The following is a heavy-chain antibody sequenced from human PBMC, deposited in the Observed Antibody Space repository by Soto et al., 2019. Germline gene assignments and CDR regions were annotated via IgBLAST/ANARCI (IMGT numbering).Heavy chain of an antibody. D-gene: IGHD6-25*01. CDR1: GYSFTTYW. J-gene: IGHJ4*02. CDR3: TRGAAPITY. CDR2: IHPSDSDT. Sequence: PGESLKISCKGSGYSFTTYWIGWVRQMPGKGLELMGIIHPSDSDTRYSPSFQGQVTISADKPISTAYLQWSSLKASDTAMYYCTRGAAPITYWGQGTLVTVSS. V-gene: IGHV5-51*01.